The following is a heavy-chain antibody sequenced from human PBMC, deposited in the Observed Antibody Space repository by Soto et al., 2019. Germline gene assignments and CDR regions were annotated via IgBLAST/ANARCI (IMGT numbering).Heavy chain of an antibody. CDR3: ARDGTLYDSSAYYYVY. D-gene: IGHD3-22*01. V-gene: IGHV1-69*13. Sequence: ASVKVSCKASGGTFSRYAINWLRQAPGQGLEWMGGIIPVFGKANYAQKFQGRVTITADESTTTGYMELRSLTSEDTAVYYCARDGTLYDSSAYYYVYWGQGTLVTVSS. CDR2: IIPVFGKA. J-gene: IGHJ4*02. CDR1: GGTFSRYA.